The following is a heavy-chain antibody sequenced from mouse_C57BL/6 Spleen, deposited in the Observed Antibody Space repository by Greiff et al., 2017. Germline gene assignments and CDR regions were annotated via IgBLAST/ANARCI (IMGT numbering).Heavy chain of an antibody. Sequence: VQVVESGAELVKPGASVKISCKASGYAFSSYWMNWVKQRPGKGLEWIGQIYPGDGDTNYNGKFKGKATLTADKSSSTAYMQLSSLTSEDSAVYFCATSIYYGNPFAYWGQETLVTVSA. D-gene: IGHD2-1*01. CDR2: IYPGDGDT. CDR1: GYAFSSYW. V-gene: IGHV1-80*01. CDR3: ATSIYYGNPFAY. J-gene: IGHJ3*01.